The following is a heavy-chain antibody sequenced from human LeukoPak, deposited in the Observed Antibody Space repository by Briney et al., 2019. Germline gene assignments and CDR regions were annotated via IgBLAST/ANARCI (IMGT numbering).Heavy chain of an antibody. CDR2: INHSGST. CDR3: ARGRGRYCSSTSCYSWGRWSDP. Sequence: SETLSLTCAVYGGSFSGYYWSWIRQPPGKGLEWIGEINHSGSTNYNPSLKSRVTISVDTSKNQFSLKLSSVTAADTAVYYCARGRGRYCSSTSCYSWGRWSDPWGQGTLVTVSS. J-gene: IGHJ5*02. V-gene: IGHV4-34*01. D-gene: IGHD2-2*01. CDR1: GGSFSGYY.